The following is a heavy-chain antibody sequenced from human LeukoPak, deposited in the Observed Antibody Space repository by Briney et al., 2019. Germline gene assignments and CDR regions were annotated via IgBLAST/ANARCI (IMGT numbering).Heavy chain of an antibody. CDR3: AREYSSSGGFDY. V-gene: IGHV3-53*01. J-gene: IGHJ4*02. CDR1: GFTVSSNY. Sequence: GGSLRLSCAASGFTVSSNYMSWVRQAPGKGLEWVSVIYSGGSTYYADSVKGRFTISRDNSKNTLYLQMNSLRAEDTAVYYGAREYSSSGGFDYWGQGTLVTVSS. CDR2: IYSGGST. D-gene: IGHD6-6*01.